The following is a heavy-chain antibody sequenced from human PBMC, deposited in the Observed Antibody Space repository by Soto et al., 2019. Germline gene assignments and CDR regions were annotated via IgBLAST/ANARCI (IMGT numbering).Heavy chain of an antibody. CDR2: ISWNSETI. D-gene: IGHD4-17*01. CDR1: SSGGYY. Sequence: SSGGYYWSWIRQHPGKGLEWVSGISWNSETIDYADSVKGRFTISRDNAKSSLFLQMNSLRPDDTALYYCAKDMKWGGMTTIHYFDSWGQGTLVTSPQ. CDR3: AKDMKWGGMTTIHYFDS. J-gene: IGHJ4*02. V-gene: IGHV3-9*01.